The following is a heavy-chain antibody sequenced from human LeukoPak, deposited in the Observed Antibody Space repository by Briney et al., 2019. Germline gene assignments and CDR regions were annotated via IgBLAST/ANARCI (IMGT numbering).Heavy chain of an antibody. Sequence: PSETLSLTCTVSGGSISSSIYYWGWIRQPPGKRLEWIGNIYYSGSTYYNPSLKSRVTISVDTSKNQFSLKLSSVTAADTAVYYCARHPITMVRGVQGGFDYWGQGTLVTVSS. V-gene: IGHV4-39*01. J-gene: IGHJ4*02. CDR2: IYYSGST. CDR1: GGSISSSIYY. CDR3: ARHPITMVRGVQGGFDY. D-gene: IGHD3-10*01.